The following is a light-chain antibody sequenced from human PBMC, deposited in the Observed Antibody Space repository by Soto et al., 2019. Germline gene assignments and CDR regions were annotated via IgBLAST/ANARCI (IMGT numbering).Light chain of an antibody. Sequence: EIVLTQSPATLSLSPGERATLSCRASQSVNIYLAWYQQNPGQAPRLLIYGATSRATGIPDRFSGSGSGTDFTLTISRLEPEDFAVYYCQQYGNSAGTFGQGTKVDIK. J-gene: IGKJ1*01. V-gene: IGKV3-20*01. CDR2: GAT. CDR1: QSVNIY. CDR3: QQYGNSAGT.